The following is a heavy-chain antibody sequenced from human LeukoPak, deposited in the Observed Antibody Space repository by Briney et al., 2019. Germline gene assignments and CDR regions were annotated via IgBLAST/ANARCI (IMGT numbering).Heavy chain of an antibody. CDR2: ISGGGDST. V-gene: IGHV3-23*01. J-gene: IGHJ4*02. D-gene: IGHD2-21*01. CDR1: GFTFSSYV. Sequence: GGSLRLSCAASGFTFSSYVVTWVRQAPGKGLEWVSAISGGGDSTYYADSVKGRFTISRDNPKNTVSLQLNSLRAEDTAVYYCAKGSSNSRPYYFDYWGQGTLVAVSS. CDR3: AKGSSNSRPYYFDY.